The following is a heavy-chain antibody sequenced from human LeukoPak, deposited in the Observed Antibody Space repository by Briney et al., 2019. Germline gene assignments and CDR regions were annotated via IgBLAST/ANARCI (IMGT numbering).Heavy chain of an antibody. CDR1: GFTFSSYA. D-gene: IGHD6-13*01. CDR2: ISGSGDST. V-gene: IGHV3-23*01. Sequence: GGSLRLSCAVSGFTFSSYAMTWVRQAPGKGLEWVSAISGSGDSTYYADSVKGRFTFSRDNSKNTLYLQMNRLTAEDTAVYYCAKSFSSTWYGEFDYWGQGTLVTVSS. CDR3: AKSFSSTWYGEFDY. J-gene: IGHJ4*02.